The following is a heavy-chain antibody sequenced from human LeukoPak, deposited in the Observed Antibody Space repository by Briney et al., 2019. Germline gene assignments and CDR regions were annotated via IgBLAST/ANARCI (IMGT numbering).Heavy chain of an antibody. D-gene: IGHD6-19*01. CDR3: ARKSRFGSGWYWFDP. CDR2: IYYSGST. CDR1: GGSIRSYY. V-gene: IGHV4-59*08. J-gene: IGHJ5*02. Sequence: SETLSLTCTVSGGSIRSYYWSWIRQPPGKGLEWIGYIYYSGSTNYNPSLKSRVTISVDTSKNQFSLKLSSVTAADTAVYYCARKSRFGSGWYWFDPWGQGTLVTVSS.